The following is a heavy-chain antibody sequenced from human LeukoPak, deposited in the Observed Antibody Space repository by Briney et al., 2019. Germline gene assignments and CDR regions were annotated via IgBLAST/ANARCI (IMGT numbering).Heavy chain of an antibody. D-gene: IGHD3-10*01. CDR1: GFTFTRDG. J-gene: IGHJ4*02. V-gene: IGHV1-18*01. CDR3: ARDYGSGSSRFDY. Sequence: ASVKVSCKASGFTFTRDGFSWVRQAPGRGLEWMGWISAYNGHTNYAQNLQDRVTMTTDTSTSTAYMELRSLRSDDTAVYYCARDYGSGSSRFDYWGQGTLVTVSS. CDR2: ISAYNGHT.